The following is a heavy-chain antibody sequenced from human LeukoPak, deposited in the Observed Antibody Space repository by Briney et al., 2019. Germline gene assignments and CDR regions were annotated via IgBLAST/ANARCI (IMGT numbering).Heavy chain of an antibody. J-gene: IGHJ4*02. CDR2: IYYSGST. Sequence: SETLSLPCTVSGGSISSSSYYWGWIRQPPGKGLGWIGSIYYSGSTNYNPSLKSRVTISVDKSKNQFSLKLSSVTAADTAVYYCARDSSSSGVYWGQGTLVTVSS. CDR1: GGSISSSSYY. V-gene: IGHV4-39*07. CDR3: ARDSSSSGVY. D-gene: IGHD6-6*01.